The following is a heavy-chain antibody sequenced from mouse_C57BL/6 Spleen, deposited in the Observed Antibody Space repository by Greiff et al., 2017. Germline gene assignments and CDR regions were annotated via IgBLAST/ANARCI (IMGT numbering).Heavy chain of an antibody. Sequence: QVQLQQPGAELVKPGASVKLSCKASGYTFTSYWMHWVKQRPGRGLEWIGRIDPNSGGTKYNEKFKSKATLTVDKPSSTADMQLSSLTSEDSAVYDCARPYYGTHWDFDVWGTGTTVTVSS. V-gene: IGHV1-72*01. CDR2: IDPNSGGT. CDR1: GYTFTSYW. D-gene: IGHD2-10*01. J-gene: IGHJ1*03. CDR3: ARPYYGTHWDFDV.